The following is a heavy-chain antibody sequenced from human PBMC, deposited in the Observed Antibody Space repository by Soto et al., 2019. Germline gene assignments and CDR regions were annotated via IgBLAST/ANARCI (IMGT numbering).Heavy chain of an antibody. Sequence: GGSLRLSCAASGFAFSNYAMHWVRQAPGKGLEWVSSISTSIDATYYADSVKGRFTISRDDSKNTLYLQMNSLRADDSAVYYCAKDRTVAARNFDYWGQGTQVTVSS. V-gene: IGHV3-23*01. CDR2: ISTSIDAT. CDR1: GFAFSNYA. CDR3: AKDRTVAARNFDY. J-gene: IGHJ4*02. D-gene: IGHD6-6*01.